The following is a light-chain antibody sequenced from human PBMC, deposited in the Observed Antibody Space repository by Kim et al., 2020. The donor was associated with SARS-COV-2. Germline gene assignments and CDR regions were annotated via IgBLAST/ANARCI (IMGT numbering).Light chain of an antibody. Sequence: EIVMTQSPATLSVSPGERATLSCRASQSVSSNLAWYQQKPGQAPRLLIYDASTRATGIPARFSGSGSGTEFTLTISSLQSEDFAIYYCKQYDDWPRTFGLGATVEI. CDR1: QSVSSN. V-gene: IGKV3-15*01. CDR2: DAS. CDR3: KQYDDWPRT. J-gene: IGKJ1*01.